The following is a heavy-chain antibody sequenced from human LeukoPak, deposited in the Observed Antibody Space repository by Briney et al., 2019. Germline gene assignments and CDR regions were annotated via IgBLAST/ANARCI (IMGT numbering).Heavy chain of an antibody. Sequence: SETLSLTCTVSGYSISSSYYWGWNRQPPGKGLEWIGSIYHSGRTYDNPSLKSRVTISVDTSKNQFSLKLSSVTAADTAVYYCARVGAVITIFGANNYFDYWGPGTLVTVSS. CDR2: IYHSGRT. V-gene: IGHV4-38-2*02. CDR3: ARVGAVITIFGANNYFDY. D-gene: IGHD3-3*01. CDR1: GYSISSSYY. J-gene: IGHJ4*02.